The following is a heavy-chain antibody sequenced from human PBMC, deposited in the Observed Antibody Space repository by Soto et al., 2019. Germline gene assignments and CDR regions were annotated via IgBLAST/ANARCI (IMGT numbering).Heavy chain of an antibody. V-gene: IGHV3-33*01. CDR1: GFTFSSYG. Sequence: GGSLRLSCAASGFTFSSYGMHWVRQAPGKGLEWVAVIWYDGSNKYYADSVKGRFTISRDNSKNTLYLQMNSLRAEDTAVYYCARDQVNTIFGVAQGYGMDVWGQGTTVTVSS. CDR2: IWYDGSNK. J-gene: IGHJ6*02. CDR3: ARDQVNTIFGVAQGYGMDV. D-gene: IGHD3-3*01.